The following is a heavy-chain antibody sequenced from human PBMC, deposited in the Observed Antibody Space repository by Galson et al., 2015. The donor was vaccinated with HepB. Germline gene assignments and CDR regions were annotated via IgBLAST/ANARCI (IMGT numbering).Heavy chain of an antibody. CDR3: ARGLSHYDILTRGAFDI. CDR1: GFTFSSYS. CDR2: ISSSSSYI. D-gene: IGHD3-9*01. Sequence: SLRLSCAASGFTFSSYSMNWVRQAPGKGLEWVSSISSSSSYIYYADSVKGRFTISRDNAKNSLYLQMNSLRAEDTAVYYCARGLSHYDILTRGAFDIWGQGTMVTVSS. J-gene: IGHJ3*02. V-gene: IGHV3-21*01.